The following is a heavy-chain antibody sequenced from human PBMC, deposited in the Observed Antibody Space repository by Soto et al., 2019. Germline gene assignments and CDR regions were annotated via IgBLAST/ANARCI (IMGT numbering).Heavy chain of an antibody. V-gene: IGHV1-2*02. CDR3: ARGDVRVVASVDP. Sequence: ASVMVSCKTFGSTFPEYYIHWVRQAPGQGLEWMGWINPNSGGTNYAQKFQGRVTMTRDTSISTAYMELSRLISDDTAVYYCARGDVRVVASVDPWVQGALVTVSS. D-gene: IGHD2-15*01. CDR1: GSTFPEYY. CDR2: INPNSGGT. J-gene: IGHJ5*02.